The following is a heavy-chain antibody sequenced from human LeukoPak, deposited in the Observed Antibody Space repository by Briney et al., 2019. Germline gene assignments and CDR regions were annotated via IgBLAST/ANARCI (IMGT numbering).Heavy chain of an antibody. V-gene: IGHV1-69*13. Sequence: VASVKVSCKASGDTFSSYAISWVRQAPGQGLEWMGGIIPIFGTANYAQKFQGRVTITADESTSTAYMELSSLRSEDTAVYYCASEKYYDYVWGSYRYTNWFDPWGQGTLVTVSS. CDR2: IIPIFGTA. CDR3: ASEKYYDYVWGSYRYTNWFDP. J-gene: IGHJ5*02. D-gene: IGHD3-16*02. CDR1: GDTFSSYA.